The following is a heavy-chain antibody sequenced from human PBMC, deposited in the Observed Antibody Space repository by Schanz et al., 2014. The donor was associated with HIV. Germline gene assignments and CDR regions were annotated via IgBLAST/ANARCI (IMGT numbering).Heavy chain of an antibody. CDR3: ARGTRVIAVAGERGY. CDR1: GYTFTGYY. J-gene: IGHJ4*02. CDR2: INPNSGGT. Sequence: QVQLVPSGAEVKKPGASVKVSCKASGYTFTGYYMHWVRQAPGQGLEWMGWINPNSGGTNYAQKFQDRVTMTRDTSISTAYMELSRLRSDDTAVYYCARGTRVIAVAGERGYWGQGTLVTVSS. D-gene: IGHD6-19*01. V-gene: IGHV1-2*02.